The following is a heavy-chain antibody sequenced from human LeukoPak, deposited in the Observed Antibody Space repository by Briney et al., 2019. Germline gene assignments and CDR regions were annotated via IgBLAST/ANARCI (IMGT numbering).Heavy chain of an antibody. CDR1: GYTFTGYY. J-gene: IGHJ5*02. V-gene: IGHV1-69-2*01. CDR3: ATGYSGSQGDFDP. CDR2: VDPEDGET. Sequence: GASVKVSCKASGYTFTGYYMHWVQQAPGKGLEWMGLVDPEDGETIYAEKFQGRVTITADTSTDTAYMELSSLRSEDTAVYYCATGYSGSQGDFDPWGQGTLVTVSS. D-gene: IGHD1-26*01.